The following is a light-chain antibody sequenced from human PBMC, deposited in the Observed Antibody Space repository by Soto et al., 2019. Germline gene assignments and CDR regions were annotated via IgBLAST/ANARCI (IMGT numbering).Light chain of an antibody. CDR2: ASS. J-gene: IGKJ1*01. Sequence: IQLTQSPSSLSASVGDRVTVTCRASQGIGTYLVWYQRKSGKAPTVLIYASSTLQTGVPSRFSGSGSGTDFSLTISSLHPEDVATYYCQQVDSYPRTFGQGTKVEIK. CDR3: QQVDSYPRT. CDR1: QGIGTY. V-gene: IGKV1-9*01.